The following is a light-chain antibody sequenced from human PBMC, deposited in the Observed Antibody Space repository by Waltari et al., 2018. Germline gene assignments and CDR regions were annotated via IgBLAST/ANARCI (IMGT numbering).Light chain of an antibody. CDR1: ESLLHSDGRTY. Sequence: DIVMRQTPLSLSVTPGQPDYISCPSSESLLHSDGRTYLYWYLQKAGQPPHLLIYEVSNRFTGVPDRFSGSGSGTEFTLKISRVEAEDVGLYYCMQSVELPLTFGGGTKVEIK. V-gene: IGKV2D-29*01. CDR3: MQSVELPLT. J-gene: IGKJ4*01. CDR2: EVS.